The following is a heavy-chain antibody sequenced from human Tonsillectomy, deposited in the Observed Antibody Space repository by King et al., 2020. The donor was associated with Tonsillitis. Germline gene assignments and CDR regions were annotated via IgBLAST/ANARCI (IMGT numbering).Heavy chain of an antibody. CDR3: AKVNQLWFLIPFDY. CDR1: GFTFSSYA. D-gene: IGHD5-18*01. CDR2: ISGIGDST. V-gene: IGHV3-23*04. J-gene: IGHJ4*02. Sequence: VQLVESGGGLVQPGGSLRLSCAASGFTFSSYAMNWVRQAPGKGLEWGSAISGIGDSTYYADSVKGRFTISRDNSKNTLYLQMNSLRAEDTAVYYCAKVNQLWFLIPFDYWGQGTLVTVSS.